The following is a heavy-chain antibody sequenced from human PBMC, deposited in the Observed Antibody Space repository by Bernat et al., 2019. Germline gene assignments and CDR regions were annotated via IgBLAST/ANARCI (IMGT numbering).Heavy chain of an antibody. J-gene: IGHJ6*03. CDR3: TTEIVVVVAATRGYYMDV. Sequence: EVQLVESGGGLVKPGGSLRLSCAASGFTFSNAWMSWVRQAPGKGLEWVGRIKSKTGGGTTDYAAPVKGRFTISRDDSKNTLYLQMNSLKTEDTAVYYCTTEIVVVVAATRGYYMDVWGKGTTVTVSS. CDR1: GFTFSNAW. V-gene: IGHV3-15*01. D-gene: IGHD2-15*01. CDR2: IKSKTGGGTT.